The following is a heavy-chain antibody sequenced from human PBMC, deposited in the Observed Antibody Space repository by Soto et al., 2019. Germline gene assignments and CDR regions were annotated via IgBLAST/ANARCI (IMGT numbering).Heavy chain of an antibody. J-gene: IGHJ6*02. V-gene: IGHV1-69*12. CDR3: AREQDSGYVITLLYFYNMDV. Sequence: QVQLVQSGAEVKKPGSSVKVSCKASGGTFSSYAISWVRQAPGQGLGWMGGIIPIFGTANYAQKFQGRVTITADQSTSTAYMKLSSLRSEDTAVSYFAREQDSGYVITLLYFYNMDVWGQGTTVTVSS. D-gene: IGHD5-12*01. CDR2: IIPIFGTA. CDR1: GGTFSSYA.